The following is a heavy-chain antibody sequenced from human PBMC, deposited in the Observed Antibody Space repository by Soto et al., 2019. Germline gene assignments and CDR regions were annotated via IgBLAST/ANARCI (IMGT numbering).Heavy chain of an antibody. CDR1: GYRFTSYW. CDR2: IDPSDSYT. J-gene: IGHJ6*02. Sequence: PGESLKISCKGSGYRFTSYWISWVRQMPGKGLEWMGRIDPSDSYTNYSPSFQGHVTISADKSITTAYLQWSSLKASDTAMYYWARLPYGSNYYGMDVWGQGTTVTVSS. V-gene: IGHV5-10-1*01. CDR3: ARLPYGSNYYGMDV. D-gene: IGHD3-10*01.